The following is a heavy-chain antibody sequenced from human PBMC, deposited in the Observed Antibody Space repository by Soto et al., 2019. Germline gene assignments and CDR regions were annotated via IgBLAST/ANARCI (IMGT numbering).Heavy chain of an antibody. Sequence: SETLSLTCTVSGGSVSSSSYYWGWVRQPPGKGLEWIGSVYYSGSTYYNPSLESRVTISVDTSKNQFSLKLSSVIAADTAVYYCASIAAPRYYYYYMDVWGKGTTVTVSS. J-gene: IGHJ6*03. D-gene: IGHD6-13*01. V-gene: IGHV4-39*01. CDR2: VYYSGST. CDR1: GGSVSSSSYY. CDR3: ASIAAPRYYYYYMDV.